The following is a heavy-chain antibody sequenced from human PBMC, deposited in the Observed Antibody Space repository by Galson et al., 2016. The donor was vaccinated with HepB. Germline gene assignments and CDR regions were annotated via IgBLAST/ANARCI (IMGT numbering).Heavy chain of an antibody. Sequence: GLEWVAVISYDGYNEYYADFVKGRFTISRDISKNTLYLQMNSLKTEDTAVYFCARDPRAYSYGDHYFDYWGQGTLVTVPS. CDR2: ISYDGYNE. D-gene: IGHD5-18*01. J-gene: IGHJ4*02. CDR3: ARDPRAYSYGDHYFDY. V-gene: IGHV3-30*03.